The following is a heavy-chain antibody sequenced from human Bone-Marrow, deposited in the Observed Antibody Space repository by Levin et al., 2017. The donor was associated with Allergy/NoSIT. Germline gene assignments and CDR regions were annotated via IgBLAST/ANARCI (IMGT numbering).Heavy chain of an antibody. V-gene: IGHV4-30-4*08. CDR3: ARLYCSTASYYLDS. CDR1: GGSISGGSGDYS. D-gene: IGHD2-2*01. CDR2: INYSGNT. Sequence: SETLSLTCSVSGGSISGGSGDYSWSWIRQPPGQGLEWLGYINYSGNTYYNPSLKSRVTISIDLSKKQFYLKLSSVTAADTAVYYCARLYCSTASYYLDSWGQGTLVTVSS. J-gene: IGHJ4*02.